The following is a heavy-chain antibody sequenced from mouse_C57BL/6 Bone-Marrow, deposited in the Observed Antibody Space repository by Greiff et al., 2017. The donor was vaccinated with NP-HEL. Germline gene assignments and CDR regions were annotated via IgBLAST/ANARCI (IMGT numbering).Heavy chain of an antibody. CDR2: IDPENGDT. V-gene: IGHV14-4*01. CDR3: THYYGSSYPWYFDV. Sequence: VQLQQSGAELVRPGASVKLSCTASGFNIKDDYMHWVKQRPEQGLEWIGWIDPENGDTEYASKFQGKATITADTSSNTAYLQLSSLTSEDTAVYCCTHYYGSSYPWYFDVWGTGTTVTVSS. D-gene: IGHD1-1*01. CDR1: GFNIKDDY. J-gene: IGHJ1*03.